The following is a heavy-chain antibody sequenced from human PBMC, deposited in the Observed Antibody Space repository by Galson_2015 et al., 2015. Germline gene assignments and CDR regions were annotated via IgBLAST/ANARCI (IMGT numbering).Heavy chain of an antibody. V-gene: IGHV3-23*01. D-gene: IGHD3-22*01. CDR1: GFPFSSYA. J-gene: IGHJ4*02. CDR3: AKTTANLNYYDSSGYPYYFDY. CDR2: ISGSGGST. Sequence: LRLSCAASGFPFSSYAMSWVRQAPGKGLEWVSAISGSGGSTYYADSVKGRFTISRDNSKNTLYLQMNSLRAEDTAVYYCAKTTANLNYYDSSGYPYYFDYWGQGTLVTVSS.